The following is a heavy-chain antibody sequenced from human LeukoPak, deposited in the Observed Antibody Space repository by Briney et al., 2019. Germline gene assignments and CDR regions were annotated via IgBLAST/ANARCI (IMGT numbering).Heavy chain of an antibody. CDR2: IYPGDSDT. CDR3: ARGKWLADN. Sequence: GESLKISCKGSGYSFTTSWIGWVRQMPGKGLEWMGIIYPGDSDTRYSPSFQGQVTISVDKSISTAYLQWSGLKASDTATYYCARGKWLADNWGQGTLVTVSS. D-gene: IGHD3-22*01. CDR1: GYSFTTSW. J-gene: IGHJ4*02. V-gene: IGHV5-51*01.